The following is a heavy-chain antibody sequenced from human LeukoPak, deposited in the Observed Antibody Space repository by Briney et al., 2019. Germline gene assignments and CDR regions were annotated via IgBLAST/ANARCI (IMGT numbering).Heavy chain of an antibody. Sequence: GGSLRLSCAASGFTFSSHAMSWVRQAPGKGLEWVSVITGSGMTTYYADSVKGRFTISRDNAKNTLYLQMNSLRAEDTAVYYCARDGRPAARDIWGQGTMVTVSS. D-gene: IGHD6-6*01. CDR3: ARDGRPAARDI. CDR2: ITGSGMTT. V-gene: IGHV3-23*01. CDR1: GFTFSSHA. J-gene: IGHJ3*02.